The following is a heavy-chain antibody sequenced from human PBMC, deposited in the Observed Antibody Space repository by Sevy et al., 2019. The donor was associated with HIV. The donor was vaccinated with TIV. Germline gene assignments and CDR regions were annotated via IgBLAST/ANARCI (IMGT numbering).Heavy chain of an antibody. Sequence: GGSLRLSCTASGFTFGEYAMSWFRQAPGKGLEWVGFIRSKAYGGTTEYAASVKGRFTISRDDSKSIAYLQMNSLKTEDTAVYYCTRRNDYGDYYYYGMDVWGQGTTVTVSS. CDR1: GFTFGEYA. D-gene: IGHD4-17*01. CDR3: TRRNDYGDYYYYGMDV. V-gene: IGHV3-49*03. J-gene: IGHJ6*02. CDR2: IRSKAYGGTT.